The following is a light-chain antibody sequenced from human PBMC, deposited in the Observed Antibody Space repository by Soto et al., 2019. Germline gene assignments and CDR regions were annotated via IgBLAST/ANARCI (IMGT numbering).Light chain of an antibody. CDR3: CSYTSTSTIFV. V-gene: IGLV2-14*01. CDR1: SSDVGSYNY. CDR2: EVS. Sequence: QSVLTQPASVSGSPGQSITISCLGTSSDVGSYNYVSWYQQHPGKAPKVMIYEVSNRPSGISNRFSGSKSGNTASLTISGLQAEDEADYYCCSYTSTSTIFVFGTGTKLTVL. J-gene: IGLJ1*01.